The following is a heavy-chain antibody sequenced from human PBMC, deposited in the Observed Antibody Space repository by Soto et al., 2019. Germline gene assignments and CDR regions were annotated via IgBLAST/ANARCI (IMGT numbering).Heavy chain of an antibody. CDR1: GFTFSSYS. Sequence: LRLSCAASGFTFSSYSMNLFRQAPGKGLEWVSSISSSSSYIYYADSVKGRFTISRDNAKNSLYLQMNSLRAEDTAVYYCARIAAAGRRYYYYMDFWGKGTTVTVSS. J-gene: IGHJ6*03. CDR3: ARIAAAGRRYYYYMDF. V-gene: IGHV3-21*01. D-gene: IGHD6-13*01. CDR2: ISSSSSYI.